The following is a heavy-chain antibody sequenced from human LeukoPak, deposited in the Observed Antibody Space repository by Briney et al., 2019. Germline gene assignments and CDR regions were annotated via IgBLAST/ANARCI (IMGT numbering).Heavy chain of an antibody. J-gene: IGHJ5*02. CDR3: TRYDSSRFDP. CDR1: GFTFSGYG. D-gene: IGHD3-3*01. CDR2: IAFDGSRK. Sequence: GRSLRLSCAASGFTFSGYGMHWVRQAPGKGLEWVTGIAFDGSRKHYADSVTGRFTISRDNSRNTMDLQMNSLRVEDTAVYHCTRYDSSRFDPWGQGTLVIVSS. V-gene: IGHV3-30*03.